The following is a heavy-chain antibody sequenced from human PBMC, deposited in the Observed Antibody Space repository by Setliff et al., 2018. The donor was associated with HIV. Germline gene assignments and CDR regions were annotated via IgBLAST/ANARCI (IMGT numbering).Heavy chain of an antibody. Sequence: SETLSLTCAVSGGSISSSNWWSWVRQPPGKGLEWIGEIYHSGSANYNPSLKSRVIISIDKSKNKFSLKVSSVTAADTAVYFCARVAYDFSTIYYYENWFDPWGQGILVTSPQ. V-gene: IGHV4-4*02. CDR2: IYHSGSA. D-gene: IGHD3-22*01. CDR1: GGSISSSNW. J-gene: IGHJ5*02. CDR3: ARVAYDFSTIYYYENWFDP.